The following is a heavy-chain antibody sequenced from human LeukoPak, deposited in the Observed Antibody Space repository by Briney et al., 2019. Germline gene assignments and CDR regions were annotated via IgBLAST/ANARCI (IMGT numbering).Heavy chain of an antibody. Sequence: ASVKVSCKASGYTFTSYDINWVRQATGQGLEWMGWMNPNSGNTGYAQKFQGRVTMTRNTSISTAYMELSSLRSEDTAVYYCARGPKPMNYYDSSGYSGDYWGQATLVTVSS. CDR3: ARGPKPMNYYDSSGYSGDY. CDR1: GYTFTSYD. D-gene: IGHD3-22*01. J-gene: IGHJ4*02. V-gene: IGHV1-8*01. CDR2: MNPNSGNT.